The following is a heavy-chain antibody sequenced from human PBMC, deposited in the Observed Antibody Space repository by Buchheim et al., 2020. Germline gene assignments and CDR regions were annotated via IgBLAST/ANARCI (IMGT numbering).Heavy chain of an antibody. CDR2: IYYSGST. CDR1: GGSIRSNY. CDR3: ARIVSAPLTVSGGFDH. D-gene: IGHD6-19*01. Sequence: QVQLQESGPGLVKPSETLSLTCSVSGGSIRSNYWSWFRQPPGKGLEWIGYIYYSGSTNYNLSLKSRVTITVDTSQNQFSLQLRSVTAADTAVYYCARIVSAPLTVSGGFDHWGQG. J-gene: IGHJ4*02. V-gene: IGHV4-59*08.